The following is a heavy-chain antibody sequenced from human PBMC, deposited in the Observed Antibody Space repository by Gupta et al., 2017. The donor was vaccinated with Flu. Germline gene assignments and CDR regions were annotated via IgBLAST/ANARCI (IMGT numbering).Heavy chain of an antibody. D-gene: IGHD1-26*01. CDR1: FAFSNYD. CDR2: ITGTGDTT. J-gene: IGHJ4*02. V-gene: IGHV3-23*01. Sequence: FAFSNYDMSWVRQTPGKGLEWVSAITGTGDTTYYGDSVKGRFTISRDNSRHTLFLQMNSLRAEDTALYYCAKHRERSHDQWGQGTLVTVSS. CDR3: AKHRERSHDQ.